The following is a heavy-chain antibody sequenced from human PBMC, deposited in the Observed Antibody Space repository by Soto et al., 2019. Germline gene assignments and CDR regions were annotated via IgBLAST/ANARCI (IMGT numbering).Heavy chain of an antibody. CDR1: GYSFTSYW. CDR3: ARHRGSPGSYFGMDV. J-gene: IGHJ6*02. V-gene: IGHV5-51*01. Sequence: GESLKISCNGSGYSFTSYWINWVRQMPGKGLEWMGVIYPGDSDTRYSPSFQGQVTISADKSINTAYLQWRSLKASDTAVYYCARHRGSPGSYFGMDVWGQGTTVTVSS. CDR2: IYPGDSDT. D-gene: IGHD5-12*01.